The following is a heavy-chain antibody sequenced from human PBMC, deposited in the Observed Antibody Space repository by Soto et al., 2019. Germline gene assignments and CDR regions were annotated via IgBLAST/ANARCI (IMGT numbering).Heavy chain of an antibody. CDR1: GGTFSSYA. CDR3: ARDPRVVAAKNWFEP. V-gene: IGHV1-69*13. CDR2: IIPIFGTA. Sequence: AVKVSCKASGGTFSSYAISWVRQAPGQGLEWMGGIIPIFGTANYAQKFQGRVTITADESTSTAYMELSSLRSEDTAVYYCARDPRVVAAKNWFEPWGQGTLVTVSS. D-gene: IGHD2-15*01. J-gene: IGHJ5*02.